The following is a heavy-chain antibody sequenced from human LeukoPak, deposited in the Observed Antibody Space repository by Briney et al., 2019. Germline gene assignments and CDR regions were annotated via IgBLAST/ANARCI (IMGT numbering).Heavy chain of an antibody. CDR3: ATVLGYCSGGSCPDY. J-gene: IGHJ4*02. Sequence: GASVKVSCRASGYTFTSYDINWVRQAPGKGLEWMGGFDPEDGETIYAQKFQGRVTMTEDTSTDTAYMELSSLRSEDTAVYYCATVLGYCSGGSCPDYWGQGTLVTVSS. D-gene: IGHD2-15*01. CDR1: GYTFTSYD. CDR2: FDPEDGET. V-gene: IGHV1-24*01.